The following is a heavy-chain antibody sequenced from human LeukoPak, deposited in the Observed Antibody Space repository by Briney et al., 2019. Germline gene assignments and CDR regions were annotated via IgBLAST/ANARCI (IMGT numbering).Heavy chain of an antibody. CDR2: IIPIFGTA. J-gene: IGHJ4*02. V-gene: IGHV1-69*13. CDR3: AREPPFYWLAAVCSREWQLRGLAS. CDR1: GGTFSSYA. D-gene: IGHD1-26*01. Sequence: SVKVSCKASGGTFSSYAIIWVRQAPGQGLEWMGGIIPIFGTANYAQKFQGIVTITADESTISAYMQLSSLRSEDTAVSYLAREPPFYWLAAVCSREWQLRGLASWGEGTLVTVSS.